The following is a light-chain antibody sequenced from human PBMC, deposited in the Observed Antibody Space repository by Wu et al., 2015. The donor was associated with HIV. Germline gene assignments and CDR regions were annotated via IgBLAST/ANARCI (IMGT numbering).Light chain of an antibody. J-gene: IGKJ1*01. CDR2: SAS. CDR3: LQDYNYPRT. CDR1: QGIRND. Sequence: AIQMTQSPSSLSASVGDTVTITCRASQGIRNDLGWYQQKPGKAPKLLIYSASSLQSGVPSRFSGSGSGTDFSLTITSLQPEDFATYYCLQDYNYPRTFGQGTKVDIK. V-gene: IGKV1-6*01.